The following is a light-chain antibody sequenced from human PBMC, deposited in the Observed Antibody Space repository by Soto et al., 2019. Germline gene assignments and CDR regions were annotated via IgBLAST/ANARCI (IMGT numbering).Light chain of an antibody. CDR3: QQSSTWT. CDR2: KAS. J-gene: IGKJ1*01. V-gene: IGKV1-5*03. Sequence: DIQMTQSPSTLSASVGDRVTITCRASQSSNTWLAWYQQRPGKAPKLLIYKASSLESGVPSRFSGSGSGTEFTLTISSLQPEDFATYYCQQSSTWTFGQGTKVDI. CDR1: QSSNTW.